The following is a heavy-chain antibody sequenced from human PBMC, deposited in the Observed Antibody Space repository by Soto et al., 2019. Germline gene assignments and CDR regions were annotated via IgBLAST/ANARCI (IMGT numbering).Heavy chain of an antibody. Sequence: PGESLKISCKGSGYSFTSYWIGWVRQMPGKGLEWMGITYPGDSDTRYSPSFQGQVTISADKSISTAYLQWSSLKASDTAMYYCARLGSTYYDILTGYYPNYYYGMDVWGQGTTVTVSS. D-gene: IGHD3-9*01. V-gene: IGHV5-51*01. CDR1: GYSFTSYW. CDR3: ARLGSTYYDILTGYYPNYYYGMDV. J-gene: IGHJ6*02. CDR2: TYPGDSDT.